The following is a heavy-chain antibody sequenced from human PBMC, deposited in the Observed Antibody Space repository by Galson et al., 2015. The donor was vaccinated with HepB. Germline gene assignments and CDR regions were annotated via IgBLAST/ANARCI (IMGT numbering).Heavy chain of an antibody. Sequence: QSGAEVKKPGESLKISCRGSGYSFTNYWIAWVRQMPGKGLEWMGIIYPGDSDIRYSPSFQGPVTISADKSTTTAYLHWSSLKASDTAMYYCARRADSSYFDSWGQGSLVSVSS. D-gene: IGHD6-13*01. J-gene: IGHJ4*02. CDR3: ARRADSSYFDS. V-gene: IGHV5-51*03. CDR1: GYSFTNYW. CDR2: IYPGDSDI.